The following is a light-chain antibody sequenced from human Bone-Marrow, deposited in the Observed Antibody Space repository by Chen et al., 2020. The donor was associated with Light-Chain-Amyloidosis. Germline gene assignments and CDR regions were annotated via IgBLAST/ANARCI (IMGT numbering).Light chain of an antibody. J-gene: IGLJ3*02. CDR3: QVWDRSSDRPV. Sequence: SYVLTQPSSVSVAPGQTATIACGGNNIGSTSVHWYQQTPVQAPLLVVYDDSDRPSGIPERWSGSKSGNTATLTSSRVEAGDEADYYCQVWDRSSDRPVFGGGTKLTVL. CDR1: NIGSTS. V-gene: IGLV3-21*02. CDR2: DDS.